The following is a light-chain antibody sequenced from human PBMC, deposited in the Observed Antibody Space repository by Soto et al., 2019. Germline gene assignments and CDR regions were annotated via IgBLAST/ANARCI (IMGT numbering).Light chain of an antibody. J-gene: IGKJ5*01. CDR3: QHYVAAPIT. CDR1: QSVGGN. CDR2: GAS. Sequence: TVLTQSPVTLSLSPGERATLSCRASQSVGGNVAWYQQKPGQAPKLLISGASSRAPGIPDRFSGSGSGADFTLSISRLEPEDFALYYCQHYVAAPITFGQGTRLDI. V-gene: IGKV3-20*01.